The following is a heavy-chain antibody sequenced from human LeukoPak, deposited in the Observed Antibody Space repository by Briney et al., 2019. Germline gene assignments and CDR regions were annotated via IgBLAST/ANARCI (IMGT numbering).Heavy chain of an antibody. CDR3: ARRYYGSLSYPAYFDY. J-gene: IGHJ4*02. CDR1: GGSNSSFSYY. V-gene: IGHV4-39*01. CDR2: ISSSEST. D-gene: IGHD3-10*01. Sequence: SETLSLTCTVSGGSNSSFSYYWEWVRQPPGLGLEWIGGISSSESTYYNPSLKSRTTMSVDTSKNQFSLRLNSLTAADTAVYYCARRYYGSLSYPAYFDYWGQGTLVTVSS.